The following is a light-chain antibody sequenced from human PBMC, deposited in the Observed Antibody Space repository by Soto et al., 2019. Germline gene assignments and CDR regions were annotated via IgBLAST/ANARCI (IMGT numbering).Light chain of an antibody. CDR3: QQYGSSPPIT. CDR2: GAS. Sequence: ENVLTQSPGTLSLSPGERATLSCRASQSVSSSYLAWYQQKPGQASRLLIYGASSRATGIPDRFSGSGSGTDFTLTISRLEPEDFAVYYCQQYGSSPPITFGQGTRLEIK. J-gene: IGKJ5*01. CDR1: QSVSSSY. V-gene: IGKV3-20*01.